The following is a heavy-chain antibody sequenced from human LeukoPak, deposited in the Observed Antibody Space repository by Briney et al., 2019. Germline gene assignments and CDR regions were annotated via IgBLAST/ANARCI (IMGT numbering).Heavy chain of an antibody. CDR2: MNPNSGNT. V-gene: IGHV1-8*01. D-gene: IGHD6-19*01. CDR3: ARVDVAGTYYYYGMDV. J-gene: IGHJ6*02. CDR1: GYTFTSYD. Sequence: ASVKVSCKASGYTFTSYDINWVRQATGQGLEWMGWMNPNSGNTGYAQKFQGRVTMTRNTSISTAYMELSSLRSEDTAVYYCARVDVAGTYYYYGMDVWGQGTTVTVSS.